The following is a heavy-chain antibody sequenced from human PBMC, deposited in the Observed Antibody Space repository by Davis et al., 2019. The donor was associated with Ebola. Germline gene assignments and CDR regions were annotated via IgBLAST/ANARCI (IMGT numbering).Heavy chain of an antibody. CDR1: GFTFSTYA. J-gene: IGHJ4*02. CDR2: ISSNGVST. V-gene: IGHV3-64D*06. CDR3: VKRFYTYYFDY. Sequence: PGGSLRLSCSASGFTFSTYAMHWVRQAPGKGLEYVSGISSNGVSTYYADSVKGRVTISRDNSKNTLYLQMRSLRAEDTAVYYCVKRFYTYYFDYWGQGTLVTVSS. D-gene: IGHD2-2*02.